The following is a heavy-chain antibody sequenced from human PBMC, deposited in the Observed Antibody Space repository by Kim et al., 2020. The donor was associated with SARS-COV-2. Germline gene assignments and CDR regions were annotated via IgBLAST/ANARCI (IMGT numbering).Heavy chain of an antibody. V-gene: IGHV1-46*01. CDR1: GYTFTSYY. CDR3: ARGRKVGTTVTTVPTFDY. J-gene: IGHJ4*02. D-gene: IGHD4-17*01. CDR2: INPSGGST. Sequence: ASVKVSCKASGYTFTSYYMHWVRQAPGQGLEWMGIINPSGGSTSYAQKFQGRVTMTRDTSTSTVYMELSSLRSEDTAVYYCARGRKVGTTVTTVPTFDYWGQGTLVTVSS.